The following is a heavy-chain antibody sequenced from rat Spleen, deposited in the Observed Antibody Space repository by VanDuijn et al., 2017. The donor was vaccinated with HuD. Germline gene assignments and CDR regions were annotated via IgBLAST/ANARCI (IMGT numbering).Heavy chain of an antibody. J-gene: IGHJ3*01. CDR1: GFSLTDYS. V-gene: IGHV2S63*01. Sequence: EVQLKESGPGLVQPSQTLSLTCTVSGFSLTDYSVHWVRQPPGKGPELTGVMWSGGSTAYNSALKSRLSISRDTSKSQVFLKMNSLQTEDTAIYYCTREPSYGSYGNWFAYWGQGTLVTVSS. CDR3: TREPSYGSYGNWFAY. D-gene: IGHD1-3*01. CDR2: MWSGGST.